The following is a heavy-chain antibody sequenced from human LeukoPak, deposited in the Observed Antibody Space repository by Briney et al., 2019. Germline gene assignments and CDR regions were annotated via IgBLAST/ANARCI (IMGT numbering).Heavy chain of an antibody. D-gene: IGHD4-17*01. J-gene: IGHJ4*02. CDR3: TRRRLRRRLFDY. Sequence: GGSLRLSCAASGFTFSGSAMHWVRQASGKGLEWVGRIRSKANSYATAYAASVKGRFTISRDDSKNTAYLQMNSLKTEDTAVYYCTRRRLRRRLFDYWGQGTLVTVSS. V-gene: IGHV3-73*01. CDR1: GFTFSGSA. CDR2: IRSKANSYAT.